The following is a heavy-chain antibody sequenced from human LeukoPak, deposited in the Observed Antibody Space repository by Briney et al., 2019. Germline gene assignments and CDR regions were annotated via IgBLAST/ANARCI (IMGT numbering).Heavy chain of an antibody. V-gene: IGHV1-2*02. CDR1: GYTFTAYY. CDR3: ARVSSLVVITTFADAFDI. D-gene: IGHD3-22*01. J-gene: IGHJ3*02. Sequence: APVKVSCKASGYTFTAYYIHWVRQAPGQGLEWMGWINPNSGGTKYAQKFQGRVTMTRDTSISTANLELSRLRSDDTAIYYCARVSSLVVITTFADAFDIWGQGTMVTVSS. CDR2: INPNSGGT.